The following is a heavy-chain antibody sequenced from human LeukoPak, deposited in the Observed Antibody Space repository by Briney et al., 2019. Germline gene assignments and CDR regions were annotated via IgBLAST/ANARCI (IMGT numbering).Heavy chain of an antibody. CDR1: GYTFTSYG. J-gene: IGHJ4*02. CDR3: ARVNGGDSSSYYSNYIDY. CDR2: ISAYNGNT. V-gene: IGHV1-18*01. Sequence: GASVKVSCKASGYTFTSYGIRWVGQAPGQGLEWMGWISAYNGNTNYAQKFQGRVTMTRDTSTSTVYMELSSLRSEDTAVYYCARVNGGDSSSYYSNYIDYWGQGTLVTVSS. D-gene: IGHD3-22*01.